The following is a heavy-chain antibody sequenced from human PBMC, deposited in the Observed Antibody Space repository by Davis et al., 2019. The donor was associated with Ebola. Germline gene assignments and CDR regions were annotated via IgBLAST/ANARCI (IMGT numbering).Heavy chain of an antibody. D-gene: IGHD6-13*01. CDR2: ISAYNGNT. CDR3: ARDGGRGSAAAGTCLDY. J-gene: IGHJ4*02. V-gene: IGHV1-18*04. Sequence: AASVKVSCKASGYTFTSYGISWVRQAPGQGLEWMGWISAYNGNTNSAQKLQGRVTMTTDTSTSTAYMELSSLRSEDTAVYYCARDGGRGSAAAGTCLDYWGQGTLVTVSS. CDR1: GYTFTSYG.